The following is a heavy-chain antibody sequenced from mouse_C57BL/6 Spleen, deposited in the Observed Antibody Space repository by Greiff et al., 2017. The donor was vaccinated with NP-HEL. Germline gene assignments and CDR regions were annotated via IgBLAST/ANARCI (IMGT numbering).Heavy chain of an antibody. CDR1: GYAFSSYW. Sequence: VHLVESGAELVKPGASVKISCKASGYAFSSYWMNWVKQRPGKGLEWIGQIYPGDGDTNYNGKFKGKATLTADKSSSTAYMQLSSLTSEDSAVYFCARPLYGSSYYFDYWGKGTTLTVSS. CDR2: IYPGDGDT. J-gene: IGHJ2*01. CDR3: ARPLYGSSYYFDY. V-gene: IGHV1-80*01. D-gene: IGHD1-1*01.